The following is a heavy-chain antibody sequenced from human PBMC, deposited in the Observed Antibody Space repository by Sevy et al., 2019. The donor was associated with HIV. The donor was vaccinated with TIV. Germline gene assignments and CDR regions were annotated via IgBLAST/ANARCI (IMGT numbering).Heavy chain of an antibody. J-gene: IGHJ4*02. CDR2: IYSGGNT. Sequence: GGSLRLSCAASGFTVSTNHMSWVRQAPGKGLEWVSVIYSGGNTYYADSLKGRFTISRDNSKNTLYLQMNSLRAEDTAVYYCARVHCSSTSCYKGFDHWGPGTLVTVSS. CDR1: GFTVSTNH. CDR3: ARVHCSSTSCYKGFDH. D-gene: IGHD2-2*02. V-gene: IGHV3-66*01.